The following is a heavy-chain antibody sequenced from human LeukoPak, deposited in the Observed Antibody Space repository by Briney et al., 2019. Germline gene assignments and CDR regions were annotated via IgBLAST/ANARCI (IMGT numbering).Heavy chain of an antibody. Sequence: SQPLSLTCTVSGGSISSGGYYWSWIRQHPGKGLEWIEYNYYSGSTYYNPSLKSRVTISVDTSKNQFSLKLSSVTAADTAVYYCARGGYSGYVDYWGQGTLVTVSS. J-gene: IGHJ4*02. CDR2: NYYSGST. CDR1: GGSISSGGYY. CDR3: ARGGYSGYVDY. D-gene: IGHD5-12*01. V-gene: IGHV4-31*03.